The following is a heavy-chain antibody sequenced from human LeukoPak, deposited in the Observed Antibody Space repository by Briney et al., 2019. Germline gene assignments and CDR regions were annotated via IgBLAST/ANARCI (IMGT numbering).Heavy chain of an antibody. CDR2: ITSDGSDK. Sequence: GGSLRLSCAASGFTFSYYGMHWVRQAPGKGLEWVAVITSDGSDKYQADSVKGRFTISRDNSRDTLYLQMNSLRAEDTAIYYCAKLISTVDYWGQGTLVTVSS. J-gene: IGHJ4*02. CDR1: GFTFSYYG. D-gene: IGHD2-21*01. V-gene: IGHV3-30*18. CDR3: AKLISTVDY.